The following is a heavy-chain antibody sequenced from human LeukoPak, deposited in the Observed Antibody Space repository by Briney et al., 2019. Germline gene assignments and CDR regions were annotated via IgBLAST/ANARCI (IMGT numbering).Heavy chain of an antibody. V-gene: IGHV3-43*02. Sequence: GGSLRLSCAASGFTFDDYAMHWVRQAPGKGLEWVSLISGDGGSTYYADSVKGRFTISRDISKNTLYLQMNSLRAEDTAVYYCVRDASWGQGTLVTVSS. J-gene: IGHJ4*02. CDR3: VRDAS. CDR1: GFTFDDYA. CDR2: ISGDGGST.